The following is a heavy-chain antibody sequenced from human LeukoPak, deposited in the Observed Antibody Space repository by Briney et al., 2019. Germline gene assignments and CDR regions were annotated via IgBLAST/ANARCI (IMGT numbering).Heavy chain of an antibody. D-gene: IGHD3-22*01. CDR3: ARERDSSGYGDAFDI. V-gene: IGHV4-59*01. CDR2: IYYSGST. Sequence: WETQSLTCIVSGGSISTYYWSWIRQPPGKGLEWIGYIYYSGSTNYNPSLKSRVTISVDTSKNQFSLKLSSVTAADTAIYYCARERDSSGYGDAFDIWGQGTMVTVSS. CDR1: GGSISTYY. J-gene: IGHJ3*02.